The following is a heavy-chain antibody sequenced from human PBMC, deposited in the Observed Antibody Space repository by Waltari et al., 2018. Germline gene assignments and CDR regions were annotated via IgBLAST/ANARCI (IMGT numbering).Heavy chain of an antibody. V-gene: IGHV1-2*06. Sequence: QVQLVQSGAEVKKPGASVKVSCKASGYTFTGYYMHWVRQAPGQGLEWMGRINTNSGGTNYAQKFQGRVTMTRDTSISTAYMELSRLRSDDTAVYYCARYYDSSGSAHADDAFDIWGQGTMVTVSS. D-gene: IGHD3-22*01. CDR1: GYTFTGYY. CDR3: ARYYDSSGSAHADDAFDI. J-gene: IGHJ3*02. CDR2: INTNSGGT.